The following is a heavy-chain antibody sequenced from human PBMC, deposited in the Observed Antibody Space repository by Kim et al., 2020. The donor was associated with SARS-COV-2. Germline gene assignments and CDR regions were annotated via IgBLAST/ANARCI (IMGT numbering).Heavy chain of an antibody. Sequence: SVKVSCKASGGTFSSYAISWVRQAPGQGLEWMGRIIPILGIANYAQKFQGRVTITADKSTSTAYMELSSLRSEDTAVYYCAREGLANWNDDPAFFDYWGQGTLVTVSS. J-gene: IGHJ4*02. D-gene: IGHD1-20*01. CDR1: GGTFSSYA. CDR3: AREGLANWNDDPAFFDY. CDR2: IIPILGIA. V-gene: IGHV1-69*04.